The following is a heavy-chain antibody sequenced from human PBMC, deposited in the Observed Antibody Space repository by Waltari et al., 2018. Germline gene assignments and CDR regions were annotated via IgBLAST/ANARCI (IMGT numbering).Heavy chain of an antibody. V-gene: IGHV2-5*02. J-gene: IGHJ4*02. Sequence: QITLKESGPTLVKPTQTLTLTCTFSGFSLSTSGVGVGWIRQPPGKALEWLALIYWVDDKRYSPSLKRRLTITKDTSKNQVVLKMTNMDPVDTATYYCAHLLVLRYFDWSYYFDYWGQGTLVTVSS. D-gene: IGHD3-9*01. CDR1: GFSLSTSGVG. CDR2: IYWVDDK. CDR3: AHLLVLRYFDWSYYFDY.